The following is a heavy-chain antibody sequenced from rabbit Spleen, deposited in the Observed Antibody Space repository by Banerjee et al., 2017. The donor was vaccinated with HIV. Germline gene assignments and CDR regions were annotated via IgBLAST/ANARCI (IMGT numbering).Heavy chain of an antibody. V-gene: IGHV1S40*01. D-gene: IGHD2-1*01. CDR1: GFSFSSNW. J-gene: IGHJ4*01. CDR3: ARGSATMTMVITGYYLTL. CDR2: IDTNDGDT. Sequence: QSLEESGGGLVKPGGTLTITCTVSGFSFSSNWICWVRQAPGKGLEWIACIDTNDGDTDYANWPKGRFTISKPSSTTVTLQMTSLTAADPATYFCARGSATMTMVITGYYLTLWGQGTLVTVS.